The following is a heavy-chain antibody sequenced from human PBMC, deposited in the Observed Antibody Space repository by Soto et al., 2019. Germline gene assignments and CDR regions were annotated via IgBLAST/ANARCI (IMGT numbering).Heavy chain of an antibody. Sequence: ESLSLTGAVYGGSFRGYYWSWIRQPPGKGLEWIGEINHSGSTNYNPSLKSRVTISVDTSKNQFSLKLSSVTGADTAVYYCARFRRYGSGSYGGSWFDPWGQGTLVTVSS. CDR1: GGSFRGYY. V-gene: IGHV4-34*01. J-gene: IGHJ5*02. D-gene: IGHD3-10*01. CDR2: INHSGST. CDR3: ARFRRYGSGSYGGSWFDP.